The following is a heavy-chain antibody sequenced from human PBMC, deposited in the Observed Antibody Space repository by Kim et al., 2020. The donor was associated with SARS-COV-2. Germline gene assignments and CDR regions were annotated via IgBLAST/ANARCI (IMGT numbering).Heavy chain of an antibody. V-gene: IGHV4-4*07. Sequence: SETLSLTCTVSGGSISSDYWSWIRQSAGKGLEWIGRIYTSGSPNYNPALKGRVTMSVDTSKNQFSLKLTSVTAADTAVYDCARDKGTRSYAYYGREVWGQGTTVTVSS. CDR1: GGSISSDY. D-gene: IGHD2-2*01. CDR2: IYTSGSP. CDR3: ARDKGTRSYAYYGREV. J-gene: IGHJ6*02.